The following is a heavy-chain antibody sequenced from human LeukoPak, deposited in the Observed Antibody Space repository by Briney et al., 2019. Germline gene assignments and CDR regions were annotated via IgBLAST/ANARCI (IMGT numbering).Heavy chain of an antibody. CDR2: INPSGGT. J-gene: IGHJ4*02. D-gene: IGHD6-13*01. CDR3: AREGVAGTGLDY. V-gene: IGHV1-46*01. CDR1: GYTFSIYN. Sequence: ASVKVSCKASGYTFSIYNMHWVRQAPGQGLEWMGIINPSGGTSYAQKLQGRITMTRDTSASTMYMELSSLRSEDAAVYYCAREGVAGTGLDYWGQGTLVTVSS.